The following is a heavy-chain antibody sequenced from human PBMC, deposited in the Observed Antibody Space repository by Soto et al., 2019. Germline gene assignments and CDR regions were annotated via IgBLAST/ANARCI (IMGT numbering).Heavy chain of an antibody. Sequence: ASVKVSCKASGGTFSSYAIRWVRQAPGQGLEWMGGIIPIFGTTNYAQRFQGRVTITGDEATSTAYMKLSSLGSDDTAVYDGTSPTFTMCGVVPRDYCCYYGMDVWGQGTTVTVSS. CDR1: GGTFSSYA. V-gene: IGHV1-69*13. D-gene: IGHD3-3*01. CDR3: TSPTFTMCGVVPRDYCCYYGMDV. CDR2: IIPIFGTT. J-gene: IGHJ6*02.